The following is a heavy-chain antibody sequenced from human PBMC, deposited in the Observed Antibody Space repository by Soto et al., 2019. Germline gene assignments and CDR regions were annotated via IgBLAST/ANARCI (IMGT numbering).Heavy chain of an antibody. CDR2: INPNSGGT. D-gene: IGHD2-2*02. CDR3: ARGWASSSTSCYSDSYYYYGMDV. Sequence: ASVKVSCKASGYTFTGYYMHWVRQAPGQGLEWMGWINPNSGGTNYAQKFQGRVAMTRDTSISTAYMELSRLRSDDTAVYYCARGWASSSTSCYSDSYYYYGMDVWCQGTTVTVAS. J-gene: IGHJ6*02. CDR1: GYTFTGYY. V-gene: IGHV1-2*02.